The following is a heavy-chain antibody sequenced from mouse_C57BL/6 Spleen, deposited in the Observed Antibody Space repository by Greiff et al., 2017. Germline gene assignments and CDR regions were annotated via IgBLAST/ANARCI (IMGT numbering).Heavy chain of an antibody. CDR2: IYPGDGDT. Sequence: LVESGPELVKPGASVKISCKASGYAFSSSWMNWVKQRPGKGLEWIGRIYPGDGDTYYNGKFKGKATLTADKSSSTAYMQLSSLTSEDSAVYCCAKDTANGYYPGFAYWGQGTLVTVAA. J-gene: IGHJ3*01. CDR1: GYAFSSSW. CDR3: AKDTANGYYPGFAY. V-gene: IGHV1-82*01. D-gene: IGHD2-3*01.